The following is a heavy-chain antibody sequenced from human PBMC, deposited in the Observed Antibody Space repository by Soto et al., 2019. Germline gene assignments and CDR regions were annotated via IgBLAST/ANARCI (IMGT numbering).Heavy chain of an antibody. D-gene: IGHD2-2*01. J-gene: IGHJ4*02. CDR2: IKQDGSEK. V-gene: IGHV3-7*01. Sequence: EVQLVESGGGLVQPGGSLRLSCAASGFTFNNYWMSWVRQAPGKGLEWVANIKQDGSEKYYVDSVKGRFTISRDNAKNSLYLQMNSLRAEDTAVYYCAKNNRYRSSTNCFVFDYWGQGTLVTVSS. CDR1: GFTFNNYW. CDR3: AKNNRYRSSTNCFVFDY.